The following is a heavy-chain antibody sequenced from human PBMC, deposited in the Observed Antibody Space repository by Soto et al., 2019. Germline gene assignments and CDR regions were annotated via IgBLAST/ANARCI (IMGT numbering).Heavy chain of an antibody. J-gene: IGHJ4*02. CDR1: GYTFTSYW. V-gene: IGHV5-51*01. D-gene: IGHD6-19*01. CDR2: THPGDANT. Sequence: GESLKISCRGSGYTFTSYWIGWVRQMPGKGLEWMGITHPGDANTRYSPSFQGHVTISADKSVNSAYLQWRGLKASDTGVYFCARHKRRAVPGLVPDFWGQGTLVTVSS. CDR3: ARHKRRAVPGLVPDF.